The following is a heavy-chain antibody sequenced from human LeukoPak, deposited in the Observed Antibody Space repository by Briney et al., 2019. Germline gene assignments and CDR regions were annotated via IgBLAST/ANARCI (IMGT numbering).Heavy chain of an antibody. Sequence: PGGSLRLSCAASGSTFSSYSMNWVRQAPGKGLEWVSSISSSSNYIYYADSVKGRFTISRDNAKNSLYLQMNSLRAEDTAVYYCARGAAAGTAFDYWGQGTLVTVSS. J-gene: IGHJ4*02. CDR3: ARGAAAGTAFDY. D-gene: IGHD6-13*01. CDR1: GSTFSSYS. V-gene: IGHV3-21*01. CDR2: ISSSSNYI.